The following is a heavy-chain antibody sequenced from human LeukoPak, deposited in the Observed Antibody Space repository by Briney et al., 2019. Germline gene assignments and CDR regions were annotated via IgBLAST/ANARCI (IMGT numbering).Heavy chain of an antibody. CDR3: AKDLDSSGYYYGDYFDY. D-gene: IGHD3-22*01. Sequence: GGSLRLSCAASGFTFSSYSMNWVRQAPGKGLEWVSSISSSSSYIYYADSVKGRFTISRDNSKNTLYLQMNSLRAEGTAVYYCAKDLDSSGYYYGDYFDYWGQGTLVTVSS. CDR1: GFTFSSYS. V-gene: IGHV3-21*04. J-gene: IGHJ4*02. CDR2: ISSSSSYI.